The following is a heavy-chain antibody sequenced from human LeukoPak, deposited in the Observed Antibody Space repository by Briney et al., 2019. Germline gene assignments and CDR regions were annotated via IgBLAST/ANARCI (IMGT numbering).Heavy chain of an antibody. CDR2: VRYDGSNK. CDR1: GFTFSSYG. Sequence: GGSLRLSCAASGFTFSSYGMHWVRQAPGKGLEWVAFVRYDGSNKYYADSVKGRFTISRDNSKNTLYLQMNSLRAEDTAVYYCAKVRPLYPYSGSYFDYWGQGTLVTVSS. V-gene: IGHV3-30*02. D-gene: IGHD1-26*01. CDR3: AKVRPLYPYSGSYFDY. J-gene: IGHJ4*02.